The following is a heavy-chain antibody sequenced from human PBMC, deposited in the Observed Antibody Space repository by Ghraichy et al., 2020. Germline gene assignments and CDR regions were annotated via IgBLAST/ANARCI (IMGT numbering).Heavy chain of an antibody. CDR2: IYASGST. V-gene: IGHV4-4*09. CDR1: GGSISSYY. CDR3: ARQILVRGVLGYYFDY. Sequence: LSLTCTVSGGSISSYYWSWIRQPPGKGLEWIGYIYASGSTSYNPSLKSRVTISVDTSKNHFSLRLSSVTAADMAVYYCARQILVRGVLGYYFDYWGQGNLVTVSS. J-gene: IGHJ4*02. D-gene: IGHD3-10*01.